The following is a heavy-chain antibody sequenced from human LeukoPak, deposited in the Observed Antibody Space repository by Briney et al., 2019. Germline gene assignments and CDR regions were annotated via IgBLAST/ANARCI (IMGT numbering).Heavy chain of an antibody. CDR1: GGSFSGYY. CDR3: ARGPPYSSSWYIY. Sequence: SETLSLTCAGYGGSFSGYYWSWIRQPPGKGLEWIGEINHSGSTNYNPSLKSRVTISVDTSKNQFSLKLSSVTAADTAVYYCARGPPYSSSWYIYWGQGTLVTVSS. J-gene: IGHJ4*02. V-gene: IGHV4-34*01. D-gene: IGHD6-13*01. CDR2: INHSGST.